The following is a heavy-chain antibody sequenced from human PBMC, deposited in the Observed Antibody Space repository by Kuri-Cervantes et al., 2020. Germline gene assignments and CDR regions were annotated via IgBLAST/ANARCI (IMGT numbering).Heavy chain of an antibody. J-gene: IGHJ4*02. CDR3: TSYGDYFY. Sequence: LSLTCAASGFTFSDYYMSWIRQAPGKGLEWVSAIGDSGYSTYYAESVKGRFTISRDDSESTAYLQMNSLKTEDTAVYYCTSYGDYFYWGQGTLVTVSS. D-gene: IGHD4-17*01. V-gene: IGHV3-23*01. CDR2: IGDSGYST. CDR1: GFTFSDYY.